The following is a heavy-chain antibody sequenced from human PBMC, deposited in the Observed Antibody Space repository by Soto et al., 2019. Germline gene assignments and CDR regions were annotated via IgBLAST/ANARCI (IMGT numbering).Heavy chain of an antibody. J-gene: IGHJ3*02. V-gene: IGHV1-69*13. CDR3: ARDRALGYYDSSGYYLDAFDI. D-gene: IGHD3-22*01. Sequence: SVKVSCKASGGTFSSYAISWVRQAPGQGLEWMGGIIPIFGTANYAQKFQGRDTITADESTSTAYMELSSLRSEDTAVYYCARDRALGYYDSSGYYLDAFDIWGQGTMVTVSS. CDR1: GGTFSSYA. CDR2: IIPIFGTA.